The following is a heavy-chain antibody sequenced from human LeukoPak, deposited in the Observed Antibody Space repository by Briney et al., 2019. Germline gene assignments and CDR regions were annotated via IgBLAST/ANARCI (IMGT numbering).Heavy chain of an antibody. J-gene: IGHJ6*03. D-gene: IGHD6-13*01. CDR1: GGSLSGYY. CDR3: ARGYSSYYMDV. V-gene: IGHV4-34*01. CDR2: INHSGST. Sequence: AETLSLTCAVYGGSLSGYYWSWIRQPPGKGREWIGEINHSGSTNYNPSLKSRVTISVDTSKNQFSLKLSSVTAADTAVYYCARGYSSYYMDVWGKGTTVTVSS.